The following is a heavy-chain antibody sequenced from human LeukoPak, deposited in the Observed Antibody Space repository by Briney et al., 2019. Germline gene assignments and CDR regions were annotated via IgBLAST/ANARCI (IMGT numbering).Heavy chain of an antibody. Sequence: SETLSLTCTVSGGSISSYYWSWIRQPAGKGLEWIGRIYTSGSTNYNPSFKSRVTMSVDTSKNQFSLKLSSVTAADTAVYYCARDGSSGWYRYFDYWGQGTLVTVSS. J-gene: IGHJ4*02. CDR3: ARDGSSGWYRYFDY. D-gene: IGHD6-19*01. V-gene: IGHV4-4*07. CDR1: GGSISSYY. CDR2: IYTSGST.